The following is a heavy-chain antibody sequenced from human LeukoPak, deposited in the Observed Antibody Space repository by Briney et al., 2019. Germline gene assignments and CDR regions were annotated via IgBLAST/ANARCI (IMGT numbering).Heavy chain of an antibody. CDR3: ATALAAAGFDY. CDR2: VDPEDGET. CDR1: GYTFTDYY. D-gene: IGHD6-13*01. V-gene: IGHV1-69-2*01. J-gene: IGHJ4*02. Sequence: ASVKIPCKVSGYTFTDYYMHWVQQAPGKGLEWMGLVDPEDGETIYAEKFQGRVTITADTSTDTAYMELSSLRSEDTAVYYCATALAAAGFDYWGQGTLVTVSS.